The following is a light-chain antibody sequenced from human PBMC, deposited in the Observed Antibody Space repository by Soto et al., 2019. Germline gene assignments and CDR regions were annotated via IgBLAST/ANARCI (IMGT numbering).Light chain of an antibody. CDR1: QGIGDT. Sequence: EVVMRQSPATLSVSPGEGATLSCRASQGIGDTLAWYQHKPGQTPRLLIYDTSTRATGTPDRFRGSGSGTDFTLTITRLEPEDFAVYYCHQYGSAPWTFGQGTKVDIK. V-gene: IGKV3-20*01. CDR3: HQYGSAPWT. CDR2: DTS. J-gene: IGKJ1*01.